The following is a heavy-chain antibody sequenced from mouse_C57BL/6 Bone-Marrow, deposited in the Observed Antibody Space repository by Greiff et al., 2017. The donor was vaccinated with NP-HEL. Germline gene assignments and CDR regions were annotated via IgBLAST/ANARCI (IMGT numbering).Heavy chain of an antibody. D-gene: IGHD1-1*01. Sequence: EVHLVESGGDLVKPGGSLKLSCAASGFTFSSYGMSWVRQTPDKRLEWVATISSGGSYTYYPDSVKGRFTISRDNAKNTLYLQMSSLKSEDTAMYYCARPYYGSSYGFAYWGQGTLVTVSA. CDR3: ARPYYGSSYGFAY. CDR1: GFTFSSYG. CDR2: ISSGGSYT. J-gene: IGHJ3*01. V-gene: IGHV5-6*01.